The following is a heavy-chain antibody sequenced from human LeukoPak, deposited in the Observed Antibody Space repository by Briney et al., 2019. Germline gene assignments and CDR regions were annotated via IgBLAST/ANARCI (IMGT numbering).Heavy chain of an antibody. Sequence: ASVKVSCKASGYTFTSYAMNWVRQAPGQGLEWMGWINPNSGGTNYAQKFQGRVTMTRDTSISTAYMELSRLRSDDTAVYYCARQYDSSGYNWFDPWGQGTLVTVSS. V-gene: IGHV1-2*02. D-gene: IGHD3-22*01. CDR1: GYTFTSYA. CDR3: ARQYDSSGYNWFDP. J-gene: IGHJ5*02. CDR2: INPNSGGT.